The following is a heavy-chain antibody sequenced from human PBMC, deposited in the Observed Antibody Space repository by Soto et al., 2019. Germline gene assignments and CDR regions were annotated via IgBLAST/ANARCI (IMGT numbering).Heavy chain of an antibody. D-gene: IGHD3-22*01. CDR3: ARFYYDSSGYLPSPYYYYYGMDV. CDR1: GFTFSSYW. Sequence: LSCAASGFTFSSYWMSWVRQAPGKGLEWVANIKQDGSEKYYVDSVKGRFTISRDNAKNSLYLQMNSLRAEDTAVYYCARFYYDSSGYLPSPYYYYYGMDVWGQGTTVTVSS. CDR2: IKQDGSEK. J-gene: IGHJ6*02. V-gene: IGHV3-7*04.